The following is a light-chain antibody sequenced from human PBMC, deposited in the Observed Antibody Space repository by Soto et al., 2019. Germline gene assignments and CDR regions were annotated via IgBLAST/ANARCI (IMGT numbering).Light chain of an antibody. Sequence: QSVLTQPPSVSGAPGKRVTISCTGSSSNIGAGYDVHWYQQLPGTAPKLLIYGNSNRPSGVPDRFSASKSGTSASLAITGLQAEDEADYYCQSYDSSLSGWVFGGGTKLTVL. J-gene: IGLJ3*02. CDR1: SSNIGAGYD. CDR2: GNS. V-gene: IGLV1-40*01. CDR3: QSYDSSLSGWV.